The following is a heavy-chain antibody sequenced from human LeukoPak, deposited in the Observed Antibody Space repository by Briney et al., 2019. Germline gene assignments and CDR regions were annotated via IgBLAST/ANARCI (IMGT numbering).Heavy chain of an antibody. D-gene: IGHD3-16*02. CDR1: GFTVSSNY. V-gene: IGHV3-66*01. Sequence: GGSLRLSCAASGFTVSSNYMSWVRQAPGKGLEWVSVIYSGGSTYYADSVKGRFTISRDNSKNTLYLQMNSLRAEDTAVYYCARDGSFYQTRGLSQYGMDVWGQGTTVTVSS. J-gene: IGHJ6*02. CDR3: ARDGSFYQTRGLSQYGMDV. CDR2: IYSGGST.